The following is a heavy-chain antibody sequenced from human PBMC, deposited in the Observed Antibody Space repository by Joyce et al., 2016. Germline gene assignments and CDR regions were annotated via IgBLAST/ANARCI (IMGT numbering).Heavy chain of an antibody. Sequence: QVQLVESGGGVVQPGRSLRLSCAASGLTLSNYGVHGVRQAPVKGLEWVAVISYDGIYKYYADSVKGRFTISRDNSKNTVFLEMNSLRTEDTAVYYCAKILTATYSSGWFLDYWGQGTLVTVSS. CDR3: AKILTATYSSGWFLDY. CDR2: ISYDGIYK. CDR1: GLTLSNYG. J-gene: IGHJ4*02. V-gene: IGHV3-30*18. D-gene: IGHD6-25*01.